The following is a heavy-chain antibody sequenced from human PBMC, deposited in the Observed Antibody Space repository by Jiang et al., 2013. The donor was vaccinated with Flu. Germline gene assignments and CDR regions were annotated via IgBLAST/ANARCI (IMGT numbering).Heavy chain of an antibody. CDR1: GYTFTSYD. D-gene: IGHD6-6*01. CDR2: MNPNSGNT. CDR3: ARGRGIAARRTYYFDY. J-gene: IGHJ4*02. Sequence: SGAEVKKPGASVKVSCKASGYTFTSYDINWVRQATGQGLEWMGWMNPNSGNTGYAQKFQGRVTMTRNTSISTAYMELSSLRSEDTAVYYCARGRGIAARRTYYFDYWGQGTLVTVSS. V-gene: IGHV1-8*01.